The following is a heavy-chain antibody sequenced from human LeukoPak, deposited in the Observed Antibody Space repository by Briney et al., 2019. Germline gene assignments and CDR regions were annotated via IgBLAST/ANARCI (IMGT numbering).Heavy chain of an antibody. CDR1: GYTFTGYY. CDR3: AREYAAITMIVVVANWFDP. Sequence: ASVKVSCKASGYTFTGYYMHWVRQAPGQGLEWMGWINPNSGGTNYAQKFQGRVTMTRNTSISTAYMELSRLRSDDTAVYYCAREYAAITMIVVVANWFDPWGQGTLVTVSS. CDR2: INPNSGGT. J-gene: IGHJ5*02. V-gene: IGHV1-2*02. D-gene: IGHD3-22*01.